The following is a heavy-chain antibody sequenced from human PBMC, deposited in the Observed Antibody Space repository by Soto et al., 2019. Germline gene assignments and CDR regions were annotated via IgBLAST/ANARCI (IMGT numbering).Heavy chain of an antibody. Sequence: GESLKISCKGSGYSFTSYWISWVRQMPGKGLEWMGRIDPSDSYTNYSPSFQGHVTISADKSISTAYLQWSSLKASGTAMYYCARRGRAAQFSGFNYYHYGMDVWGQGTTVIVAS. J-gene: IGHJ6*02. CDR3: ARRGRAAQFSGFNYYHYGMDV. CDR2: IDPSDSYT. CDR1: GYSFTSYW. V-gene: IGHV5-10-1*01. D-gene: IGHD1-26*01.